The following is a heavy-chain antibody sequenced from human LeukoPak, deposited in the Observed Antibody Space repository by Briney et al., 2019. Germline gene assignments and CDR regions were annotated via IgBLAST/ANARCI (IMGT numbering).Heavy chain of an antibody. J-gene: IGHJ4*02. CDR1: GGAISSGYY. CDR3: ARLVSGWTYYFDY. CDR2: IYSSGSYTSGST. D-gene: IGHD6-19*01. V-gene: IGHV4-4*09. Sequence: SETLSLTCNVSGGAISSGYYWGWIRQPPGKGLEWTGYIYSSGSYTSGSTNYNPSLKSRVTISVDTSKNQFSLKLSSVTAADTAVYYCARLVSGWTYYFDYCGQGTLVTVSS.